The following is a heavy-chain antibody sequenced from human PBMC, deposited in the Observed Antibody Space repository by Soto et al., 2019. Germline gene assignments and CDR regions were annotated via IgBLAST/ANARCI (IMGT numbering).Heavy chain of an antibody. CDR3: ARDNDGSGIDY. J-gene: IGHJ4*02. Sequence: QVQLQESGPGLVKPSETLSLTCTVSGGSISSYYWSWIRQPPGKGLEWIGYIYYSGSTNYNPSLKSRVTISVDTSKNQFSLKLSSETAADTAVYYCARDNDGSGIDYWGQGTLVTVSS. CDR1: GGSISSYY. D-gene: IGHD3-10*01. V-gene: IGHV4-59*01. CDR2: IYYSGST.